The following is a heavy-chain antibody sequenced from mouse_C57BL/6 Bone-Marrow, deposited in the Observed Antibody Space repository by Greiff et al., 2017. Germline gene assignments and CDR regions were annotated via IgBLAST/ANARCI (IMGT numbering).Heavy chain of an antibody. CDR3: ARFIITTVVDGFDY. CDR1: GYTFTSYW. CDR2: INPSSGYT. Sequence: VHLVESGAELAKPGASVKLSCKASGYTFTSYWLHWVKQRPGKGLEWIGYINPSSGYTRYNQQFKDKATLPADKSSSTAYMQLGSLTYEDSAVDYCARFIITTVVDGFDYGGQGTTLTVSS. D-gene: IGHD1-1*01. V-gene: IGHV1-7*01. J-gene: IGHJ2*01.